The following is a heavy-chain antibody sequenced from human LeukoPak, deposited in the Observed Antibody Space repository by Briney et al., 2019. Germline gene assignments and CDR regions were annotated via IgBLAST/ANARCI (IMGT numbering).Heavy chain of an antibody. V-gene: IGHV1-18*01. CDR3: ARGHLSVYYYDSSGYLGTDY. J-gene: IGHJ4*02. CDR2: ISTSTGDT. Sequence: ASVKVSCKTSGYSFILYGISWVRQAPGQGPEWMGWISTSTGDTKYTQKFQGRVTLTTDTSTSTAYMELSSLRSDDTAVYYCARGHLSVYYYDSSGYLGTDYWGQGTLVTVSS. D-gene: IGHD3-22*01. CDR1: GYSFILYG.